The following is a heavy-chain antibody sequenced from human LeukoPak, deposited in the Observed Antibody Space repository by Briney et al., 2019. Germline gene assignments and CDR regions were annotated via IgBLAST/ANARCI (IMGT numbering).Heavy chain of an antibody. CDR3: ARGYSSSWSSLSSNWFGA. CDR1: GSSFTSYW. D-gene: IGHD6-13*01. V-gene: IGHV5-51*03. J-gene: IGHJ5*02. Sequence: TGASSIISCKGSGSSFTSYWIGWVRQLPGKGLEWMGIIYPGDSDTRHSPSCQGQVTISADKSISTAYLQWSSLKASDTAMYYCARGYSSSWSSLSSNWFGAEGPGTLVTVSS. CDR2: IYPGDSDT.